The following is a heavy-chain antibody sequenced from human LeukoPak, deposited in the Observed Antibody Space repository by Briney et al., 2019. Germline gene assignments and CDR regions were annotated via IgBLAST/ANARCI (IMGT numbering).Heavy chain of an antibody. CDR2: IRYDGSNK. CDR1: GFTFSSYG. CDR3: AKVLRFLEWLGNSGDV. D-gene: IGHD3-3*01. V-gene: IGHV3-30*02. Sequence: PGGSLRLSCAASGFTFSSYGMHWVRQAPGKGLEWVAFIRYDGSNKYYADSVKGRFTISRDNSKNTLYLQMNSLRAEDTAVYYCAKVLRFLEWLGNSGDVWGKGTTVTVFS. J-gene: IGHJ6*04.